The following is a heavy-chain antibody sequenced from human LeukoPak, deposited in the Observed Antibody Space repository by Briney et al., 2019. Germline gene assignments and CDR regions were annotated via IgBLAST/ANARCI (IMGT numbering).Heavy chain of an antibody. CDR2: IYTSGST. J-gene: IGHJ4*02. CDR3: ARDPGSRNGDTKSYYFDY. D-gene: IGHD5-18*01. CDR1: GGSISSGSYY. V-gene: IGHV4-61*02. Sequence: SETLSLTCTVSGGSISSGSYYWSWIRQPAGKGLEWIGRIYTSGSTNYNPSLKSRVTISVDTSQNQFSLKLSSVTAADTAVYYCARDPGSRNGDTKSYYFDYWGQGTLVTVSS.